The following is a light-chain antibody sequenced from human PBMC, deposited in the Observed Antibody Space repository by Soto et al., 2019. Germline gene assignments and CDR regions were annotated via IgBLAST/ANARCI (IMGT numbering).Light chain of an antibody. CDR2: GAS. J-gene: IGKJ2*01. CDR1: QSVSSN. CDR3: QQYNNWPPST. V-gene: IGKV3-15*01. Sequence: EIVMTQSPATLSVSPGELATLSCRAIQSVSSNLAGYQQKPGQAPGLLIYGASTRATGIPARFSGSGSGTEFTLTISSLQSEDFEVYYCQQYNNWPPSTFGQGTKLEIK.